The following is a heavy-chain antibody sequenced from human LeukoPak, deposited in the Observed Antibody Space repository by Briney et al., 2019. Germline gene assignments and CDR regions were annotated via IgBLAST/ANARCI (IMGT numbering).Heavy chain of an antibody. Sequence: SETLSLTCAVYGGSFSGYYWSWIRQPPGKGLEWIGEINHSGSTNYNPSLKSRVTISVDTSKNQFSLKLSSVTAVDTAVYYCARDSYSSSWYRYYYYYYMDVWGKGTTVTVSS. CDR2: INHSGST. D-gene: IGHD6-13*01. CDR1: GGSFSGYY. CDR3: ARDSYSSSWYRYYYYYYMDV. V-gene: IGHV4-34*01. J-gene: IGHJ6*03.